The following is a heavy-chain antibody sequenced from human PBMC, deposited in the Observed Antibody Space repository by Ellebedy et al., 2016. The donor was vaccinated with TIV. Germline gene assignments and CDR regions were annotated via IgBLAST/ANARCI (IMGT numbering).Heavy chain of an antibody. V-gene: IGHV1-8*01. CDR2: MNPNSGNT. J-gene: IGHJ6*03. D-gene: IGHD2-2*01. CDR3: ARAPAFHCSSTSCPLVVRYYYMDV. Sequence: ASVKVSCXASGYTFTSYDINWVRQATGQGLEWMGWMNPNSGNTGYAQKFQGRVTMTRNTSISTAYMELSSLRSEDTAVYYCARAPAFHCSSTSCPLVVRYYYMDVWGKGTTVTVSS. CDR1: GYTFTSYD.